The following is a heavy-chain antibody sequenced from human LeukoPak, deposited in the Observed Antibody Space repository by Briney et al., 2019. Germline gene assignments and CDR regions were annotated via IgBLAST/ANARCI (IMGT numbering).Heavy chain of an antibody. CDR2: IHHSGST. CDR3: AGHPLRLGMDV. Sequence: SETLSLTCTVSGDSISTTSYYWDWIRQPPGKGLEWIGSIHHSGSTYYNPSLKSRVTTSVDTSKSQFSLRLSSVTAADTGVYYCAGHPLRLGMDVWGQGTTVTVSS. J-gene: IGHJ6*02. V-gene: IGHV4-39*01. D-gene: IGHD3-3*01. CDR1: GDSISTTSYY.